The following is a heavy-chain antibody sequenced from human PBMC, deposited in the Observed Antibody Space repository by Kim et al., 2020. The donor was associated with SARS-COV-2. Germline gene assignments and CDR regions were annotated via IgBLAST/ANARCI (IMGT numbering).Heavy chain of an antibody. Sequence: ASVKVSCKASGYTFTGYYMHWVRQAPGQGLEWMGWINPNSGGTNYAQKFQGRVTMTRDTSISTAYMELSRLRSDDTAVYYCARVTSSSFKPPFDYWGQGTLVTVSS. D-gene: IGHD6-6*01. CDR2: INPNSGGT. CDR1: GYTFTGYY. CDR3: ARVTSSSFKPPFDY. J-gene: IGHJ4*02. V-gene: IGHV1-2*02.